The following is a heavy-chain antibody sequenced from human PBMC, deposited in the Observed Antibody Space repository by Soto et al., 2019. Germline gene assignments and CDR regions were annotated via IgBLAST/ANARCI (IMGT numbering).Heavy chain of an antibody. V-gene: IGHV3-30*18. D-gene: IGHD2-15*01. CDR3: AKETYSGPLAY. CDR1: GFTFSSYG. CDR2: ISYDGSNK. Sequence: ESGGRVVHPGRSLRLSCAASGFTFSSYGMHWVRQAPGKGLEWVAVISYDGSNKYYADSVKGRFTISRDNSTNTLYLQMNSLRAEDTAVYYCAKETYSGPLAYWGQGTLVTVSS. J-gene: IGHJ4*02.